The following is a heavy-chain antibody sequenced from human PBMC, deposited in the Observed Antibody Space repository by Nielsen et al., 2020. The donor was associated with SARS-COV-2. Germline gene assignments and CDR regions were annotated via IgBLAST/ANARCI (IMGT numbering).Heavy chain of an antibody. CDR1: GFTFSSYS. CDR3: ARAAGAIFDYYYYYGMDV. Sequence: GESLKISCAASGFTFSSYSMNWVRQAPGKGLEWVSYISSSSSTIYYADSVKGRFTISRDNAKSSLYLQMNSLRDEDTAVYYCARAAGAIFDYYYYYGMDVWGQGTTVTVSS. V-gene: IGHV3-48*02. CDR2: ISSSSSTI. D-gene: IGHD4/OR15-4a*01. J-gene: IGHJ6*02.